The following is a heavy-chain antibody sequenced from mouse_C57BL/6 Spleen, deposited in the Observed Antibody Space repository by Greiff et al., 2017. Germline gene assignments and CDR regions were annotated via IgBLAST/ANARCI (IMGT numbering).Heavy chain of an antibody. V-gene: IGHV5-17*01. D-gene: IGHD1-1*01. CDR1: GFTFSDYG. J-gene: IGHJ2*02. Sequence: EVKLMESGGGLVKPGGSLKLSCAASGFTFSDYGMHWVRQAPEKGLEWVAYISSGSSTIYYADTVKGRFTISRDTAKNTLYLQQTSLRSEETAVYYCAREGDYGSSYSFDYWGQGTSLTVSS. CDR3: AREGDYGSSYSFDY. CDR2: ISSGSSTI.